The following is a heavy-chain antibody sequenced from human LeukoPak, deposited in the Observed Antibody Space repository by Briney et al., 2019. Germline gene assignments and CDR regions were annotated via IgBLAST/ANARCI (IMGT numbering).Heavy chain of an antibody. J-gene: IGHJ5*02. CDR2: INPSGGST. CDR1: GYTFTSYY. CDR3: ARSDYGDYVLQGPGTT. V-gene: IGHV1-46*01. Sequence: GASVKVSCKASGYTFTSYYMHWVRQAPGQGLEWMGIINPSGGSTSYAQKFQGRVTMTRDMSTSTVYMELSSLRSEDTAVYYCARSDYGDYVLQGPGTTWGQGTLVTVSS. D-gene: IGHD4-17*01.